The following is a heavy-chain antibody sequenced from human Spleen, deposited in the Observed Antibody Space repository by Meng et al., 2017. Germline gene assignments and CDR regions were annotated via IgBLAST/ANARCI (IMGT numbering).Heavy chain of an antibody. J-gene: IGHJ4*02. CDR3: AGGPN. CDR1: GGSFSDYY. Sequence: QVQLQQWGAGLLKPSETLSLTCAVYGGSFSDYYWSWIRQPPGKGLEWIGEIIDRGSTNYTPSLKSRIAISVDTSKNQFSLKLSSVTAADTAVYYCAGGPNWGQGTLVTVSS. CDR2: IIDRGST. V-gene: IGHV4-34*01.